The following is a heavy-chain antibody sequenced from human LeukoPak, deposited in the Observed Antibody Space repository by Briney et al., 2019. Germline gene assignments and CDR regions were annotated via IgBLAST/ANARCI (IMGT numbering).Heavy chain of an antibody. CDR1: GGSFSGCY. CDR2: INHSGST. Sequence: SETLSLTCAVYGGSFSGCYWSWIRQPPGKGLEWIGEINHSGSTNYNPSLKSRVTISVDTSKNQFSLKLSSVTAADTAVYYCARLILASKRRYRLLAGGDYWGRGTLVTVSS. CDR3: ARLILASKRRYRLLAGGDY. D-gene: IGHD2-2*01. J-gene: IGHJ4*02. V-gene: IGHV4-34*01.